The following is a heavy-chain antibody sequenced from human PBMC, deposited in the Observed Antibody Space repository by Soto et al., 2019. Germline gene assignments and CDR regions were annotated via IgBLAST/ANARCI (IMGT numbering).Heavy chain of an antibody. CDR1: GGSISSSSYY. J-gene: IGHJ4*02. Sequence: SETLSLTCTVSGGSISSSSYYWGWIRQPPGKGLEWIGSIYYSGSTYYNPSLKSRVTISVDTSKNQFSLKLSSVTAADTAVYYCARHLFLDCSSTSCYTGDYFDYWGRGTLVTVSS. CDR2: IYYSGST. D-gene: IGHD2-2*02. V-gene: IGHV4-39*01. CDR3: ARHLFLDCSSTSCYTGDYFDY.